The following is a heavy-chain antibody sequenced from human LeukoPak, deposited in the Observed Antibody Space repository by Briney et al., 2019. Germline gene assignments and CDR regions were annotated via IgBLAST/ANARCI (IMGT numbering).Heavy chain of an antibody. J-gene: IGHJ1*01. Sequence: ASVKVSGKASGYTFTSYGISWVRQAPGQGLEWMGWISAYNGKTNYAQKLQGRVTMTTDTSTSTAYMELRSLRSDDTAVYYCARGLLTFGGVIGGPQALEYFQHWGQGTLVTVSS. CDR3: ARGLLTFGGVIGGPQALEYFQH. CDR2: ISAYNGKT. V-gene: IGHV1-18*01. D-gene: IGHD3-16*02. CDR1: GYTFTSYG.